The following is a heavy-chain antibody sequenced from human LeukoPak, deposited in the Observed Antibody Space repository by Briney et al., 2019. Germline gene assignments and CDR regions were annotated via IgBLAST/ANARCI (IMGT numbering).Heavy chain of an antibody. CDR3: AKDRAYYGLFDY. J-gene: IGHJ4*02. Sequence: GGSLRLSCAASGFTFSSYGMSWVRQASGKGLEWVSAISGSGGSTYYADSVKGRFTISRDNSKNTLYLQMNSLRAEDTAVYYCAKDRAYYGLFDYWGQGTLVTVSS. V-gene: IGHV3-23*01. CDR1: GFTFSSYG. CDR2: ISGSGGST. D-gene: IGHD4-17*01.